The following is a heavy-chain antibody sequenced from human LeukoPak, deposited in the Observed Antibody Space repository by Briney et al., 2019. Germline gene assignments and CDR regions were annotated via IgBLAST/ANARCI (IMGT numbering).Heavy chain of an antibody. CDR1: GFTYSSYA. J-gene: IGHJ4*02. Sequence: QPGGSLRLSCAASGFTYSSYAMSWVRQAPGKGVECVSAISGSGGSTYYADSVKGRFTISRDNSKNTLYLQMNSLRAEDTAVYYCAKDSSSLFVQVRWRRVPFFDYWGQKTLVTLSS. V-gene: IGHV3-23*01. D-gene: IGHD6-13*01. CDR3: AKDSSSLFVQVRWRRVPFFDY. CDR2: ISGSGGST.